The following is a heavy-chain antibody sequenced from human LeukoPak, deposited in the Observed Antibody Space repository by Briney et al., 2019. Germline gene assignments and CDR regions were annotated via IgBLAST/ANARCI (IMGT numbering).Heavy chain of an antibody. D-gene: IGHD5-12*01. Sequence: SETLSLTCAVYGGSFSGYYWSWIRQPPGKGLEWIGEINHSGSTNYNPSLKSRVTISVDTSKNQFSLKLSSVTAADTAVYYCARAARRLRSSPFDYWGQGTLVTVSS. CDR3: ARAARRLRSSPFDY. CDR2: INHSGST. J-gene: IGHJ4*02. CDR1: GGSFSGYY. V-gene: IGHV4-34*01.